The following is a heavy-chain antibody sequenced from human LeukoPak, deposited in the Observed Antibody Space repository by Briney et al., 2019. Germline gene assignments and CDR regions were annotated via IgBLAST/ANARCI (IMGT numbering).Heavy chain of an antibody. CDR2: IYTSGST. CDR3: ARDQVAVAGMGFDY. Sequence: SETLSLTCTVSGGSISSYYWSWIRQPAGKGLEWIGRIYTSGSTNYNPSLKSRVTMSVDTSKNQFPLKLSSVTAADTAVYYCARDQVAVAGMGFDYWGQGTLVTVSS. CDR1: GGSISSYY. J-gene: IGHJ4*02. D-gene: IGHD6-19*01. V-gene: IGHV4-4*07.